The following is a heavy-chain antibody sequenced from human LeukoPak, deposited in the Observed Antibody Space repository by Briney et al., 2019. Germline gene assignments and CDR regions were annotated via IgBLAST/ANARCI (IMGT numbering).Heavy chain of an antibody. Sequence: GGSLRLSCAASGFTFSSYAMSWVRQAPGKGLEWVSSISGSGDTTYYADSVEGRFTISRDSSKNTLYLQMNSLRADDTAVYYCAASPRGATRFLHVDYWGQGSLVTVSS. CDR1: GFTFSSYA. V-gene: IGHV3-23*01. J-gene: IGHJ4*02. CDR3: AASPRGATRFLHVDY. D-gene: IGHD1-26*01. CDR2: ISGSGDTT.